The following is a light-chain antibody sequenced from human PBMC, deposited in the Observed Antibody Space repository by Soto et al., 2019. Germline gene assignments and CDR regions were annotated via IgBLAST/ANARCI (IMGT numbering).Light chain of an antibody. CDR3: QSYDSSLSAVV. Sequence: QSVLTQPPSVSGAPGQRVTISCTGSSSNIGAGYDVHWYQQIPGTAPRLLIYGNSNRPSGVPDRFSGSKSGTAASLALTGFQAEAEADYYCQSYDSSLSAVVFGGGTKLTVL. CDR1: SSNIGAGYD. V-gene: IGLV1-40*01. J-gene: IGLJ2*01. CDR2: GNS.